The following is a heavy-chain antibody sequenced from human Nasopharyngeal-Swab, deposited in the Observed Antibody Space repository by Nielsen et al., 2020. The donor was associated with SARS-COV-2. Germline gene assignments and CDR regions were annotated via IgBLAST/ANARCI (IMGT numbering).Heavy chain of an antibody. CDR2: ISYDGSNK. Sequence: GESLKISCAASGFTFSSYGMHWVRQAPGKGLEWVAVISYDGSNKYYADSVKRRFTISRDNSKNTLYLQMNSLRAEDTAVYYCARDMWYGDGGMDVWGQGTTVTVSS. CDR1: GFTFSSYG. CDR3: ARDMWYGDGGMDV. D-gene: IGHD4-17*01. J-gene: IGHJ6*02. V-gene: IGHV3-30*03.